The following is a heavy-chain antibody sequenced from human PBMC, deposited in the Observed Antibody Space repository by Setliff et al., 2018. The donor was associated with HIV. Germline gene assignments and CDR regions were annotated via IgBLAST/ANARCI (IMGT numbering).Heavy chain of an antibody. J-gene: IGHJ2*01. CDR2: IYYTGST. Sequence: SETLSLTCSVSGDSIRSYYWSWIRQPPGKGLEWIGYIYYTGSTNYNPSLKSRVTISVDTYKNQFSLKLGSVTAADTAVYYCARDPGIVPIGYFDLWGRGTLVTVS. V-gene: IGHV4-59*01. CDR3: ARDPGIVPIGYFDL. CDR1: GDSIRSYY. D-gene: IGHD2-15*01.